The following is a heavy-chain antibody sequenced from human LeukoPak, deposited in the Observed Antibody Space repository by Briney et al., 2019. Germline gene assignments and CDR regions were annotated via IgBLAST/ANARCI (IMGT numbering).Heavy chain of an antibody. CDR1: GGSISSSSYY. D-gene: IGHD2-21*02. J-gene: IGHJ4*02. V-gene: IGHV4-39*07. CDR2: IYYSGST. CDR3: ARGSYCGGDCYPFDY. Sequence: SETLSLTCTVSGGSISSSSYYWGWIRQPPGKGLEWIGSIYYSGSTYYNPSLKSRVTISVDTSKNQFSLKLSSVTAADTAVYYCARGSYCGGDCYPFDYWGQGTLVTVSS.